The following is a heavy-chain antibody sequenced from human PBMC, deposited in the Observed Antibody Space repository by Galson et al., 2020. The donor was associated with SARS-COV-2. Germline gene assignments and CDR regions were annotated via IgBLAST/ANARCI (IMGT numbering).Heavy chain of an antibody. V-gene: IGHV1-18*01. D-gene: IGHD3-22*01. CDR1: GYTFTSNG. Sequence: ASVKVSCKASGYTFTSNGISWMRQAPGQGLEWMGWNTNYAQKFQGRVTMTTDTSTSTAYMELRGLRSDDTAVYYCARFSYRSGYPSFDYWGQGALVTGPS. CDR2: NT. CDR3: ARFSYRSGYPSFDY. J-gene: IGHJ4*02.